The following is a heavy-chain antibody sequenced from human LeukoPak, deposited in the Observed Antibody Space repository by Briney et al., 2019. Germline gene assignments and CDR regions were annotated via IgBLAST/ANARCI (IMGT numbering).Heavy chain of an antibody. CDR1: GFTVSSNY. D-gene: IGHD3-10*01. Sequence: GGSLRLSCAASGFTVSSNYMSWVRQAPGKGLEWVSVIYSGGSTYYADSVKGRFTISRDNSKNTLYLQMNSLRAEDTAVYYCVLDGSGSYLDYWGQGTLVTVSS. CDR3: VLDGSGSYLDY. V-gene: IGHV3-53*01. CDR2: IYSGGST. J-gene: IGHJ4*02.